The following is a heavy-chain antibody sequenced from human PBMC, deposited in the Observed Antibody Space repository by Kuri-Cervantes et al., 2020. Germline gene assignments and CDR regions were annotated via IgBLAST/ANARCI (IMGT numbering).Heavy chain of an antibody. V-gene: IGHV3-23*01. J-gene: IGHJ6*02. D-gene: IGHD6-19*01. CDR3: AREYSSGWYHYYYYGMDV. CDR1: GFTFSSYA. CDR2: ISASGVNT. Sequence: GESLKISCAASGFTFSSYAMSWVRQAPGKGLEWVSGISASGVNTYYADSVKGRFTISRDNSKNTLYLQVNSLGAEDTAVYYCAREYSSGWYHYYYYGMDVWGQGTTVTVSS.